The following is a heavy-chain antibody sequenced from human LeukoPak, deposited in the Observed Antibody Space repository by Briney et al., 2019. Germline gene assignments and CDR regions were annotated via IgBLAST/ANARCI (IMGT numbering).Heavy chain of an antibody. CDR2: IKSKTDGGTT. Sequence: GGSLRLSCAASGFTFSNAWMSWVRQAPGKGLEWVGRIKSKTDGGTTDYAAPVKGRFTISRDDSKNTLYLQMNSLKTEDTAVYYCTTPHNLYYYGSGSYWVFDYWGQGTLVTVSS. J-gene: IGHJ4*02. D-gene: IGHD3-10*01. CDR3: TTPHNLYYYGSGSYWVFDY. CDR1: GFTFSNAW. V-gene: IGHV3-15*01.